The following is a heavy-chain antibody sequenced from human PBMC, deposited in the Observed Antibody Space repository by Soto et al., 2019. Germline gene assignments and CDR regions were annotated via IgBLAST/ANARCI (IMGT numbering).Heavy chain of an antibody. J-gene: IGHJ4*02. CDR2: ISYDGSNK. V-gene: IGHV3-30-3*01. Sequence: QVQLVESGEAGVQPGRSLGLSCEAPGSTFGTFPITWAPKAPGRGLGWVAVISYDGSNKYYADSVKGRFTISRDNSKNTLYLQMNSLRAEDTAVYYCARAYNYRGTAAYFDYWGQGTLVTVSS. CDR1: GSTFGTFP. D-gene: IGHD1-20*01. CDR3: ARAYNYRGTAAYFDY.